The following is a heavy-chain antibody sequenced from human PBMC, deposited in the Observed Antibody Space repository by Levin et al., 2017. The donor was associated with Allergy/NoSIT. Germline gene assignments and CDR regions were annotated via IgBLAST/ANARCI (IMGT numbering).Heavy chain of an antibody. J-gene: IGHJ3*01. CDR2: ISSSSRYT. V-gene: IGHV3-11*05. CDR3: AREGNHQHLVRWTRDALDL. D-gene: IGHD3/OR15-3a*01. CDR1: GFKFADFY. Sequence: PGGSLRLSCEASGFKFADFYMNWVRQAPGKGLEFISYISSSSRYTDYADSVKGRFTVSRDNVKNSLSLQMNNLRPEDTAVYYCAREGNHQHLVRWTRDALDLWGPGALVTVSS.